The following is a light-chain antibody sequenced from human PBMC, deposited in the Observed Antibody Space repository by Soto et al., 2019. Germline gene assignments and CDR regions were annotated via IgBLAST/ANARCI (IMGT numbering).Light chain of an antibody. CDR3: GTWDSSLSAYVV. CDR1: SSNIGNNY. Sequence: QPVLTQPPSVSAAPGQTVTISCSGSSSNIGNNYVSWYQQLPGTAPKLLIYDNNKRPSGIPDRFSGSKSGTSATLGITGLQTGDEADYYCGTWDSSLSAYVVFGGGTKLTVL. V-gene: IGLV1-51*01. CDR2: DNN. J-gene: IGLJ2*01.